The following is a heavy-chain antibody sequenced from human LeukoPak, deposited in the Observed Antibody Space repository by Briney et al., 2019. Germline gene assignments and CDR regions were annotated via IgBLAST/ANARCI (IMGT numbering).Heavy chain of an antibody. CDR2: ISAYNGNT. CDR3: ARDSSTGYTYASPQY. Sequence: GASVKVSCKASGYTFTSYGITWVRQAPGQGLEWMGWISAYNGNTNYAQKLQGRVTMTTDTSTSTAYMDLRSLRSDDTAVYYCARDSSTGYTYASPQYWGQGTLVTVSS. V-gene: IGHV1-18*01. CDR1: GYTFTSYG. J-gene: IGHJ4*02. D-gene: IGHD5-18*01.